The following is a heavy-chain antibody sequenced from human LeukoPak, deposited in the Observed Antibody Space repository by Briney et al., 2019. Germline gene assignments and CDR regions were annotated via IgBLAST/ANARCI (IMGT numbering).Heavy chain of an antibody. D-gene: IGHD2/OR15-2a*01. J-gene: IGHJ4*02. CDR3: ARAPEGLRILSADY. Sequence: GGSLRLSCAVPGFTFSNYGMYWVRQAPGKGLEWVAVISYDGSEKYYADSVKGRFTISRDNSNNTLSVQMNSLRPEDTAVYYCARAPEGLRILSADYWGQGVLVTVSS. V-gene: IGHV3-30*03. CDR1: GFTFSNYG. CDR2: ISYDGSEK.